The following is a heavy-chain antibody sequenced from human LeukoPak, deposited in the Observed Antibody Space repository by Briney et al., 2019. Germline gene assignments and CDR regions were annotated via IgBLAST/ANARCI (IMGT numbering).Heavy chain of an antibody. Sequence: PGGSLRLSCAASGFTFSSYAMSWVRQAPGKGLEWVSAISGSGGSTYYADSVKGRFTISRDNSKNTLYLQMNSLRAEDTAVYDCAKPTYYDSSGYSPFDYWGQGTLVTVSS. V-gene: IGHV3-23*01. CDR3: AKPTYYDSSGYSPFDY. J-gene: IGHJ4*02. CDR2: ISGSGGST. CDR1: GFTFSSYA. D-gene: IGHD3-22*01.